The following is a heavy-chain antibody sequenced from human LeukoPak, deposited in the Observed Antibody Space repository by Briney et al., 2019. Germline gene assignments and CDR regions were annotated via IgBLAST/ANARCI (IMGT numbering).Heavy chain of an antibody. D-gene: IGHD2-15*01. CDR1: GYTFTSYA. J-gene: IGHJ6*02. CDR3: ARARPRRASSSHYGMDV. V-gene: IGHV7-4-1*02. Sequence: ASVKVSCKASGYTFTSYAMNWVRQAPGQGLEWMGWINTNTGNPTYAQGFTGRFVFSLDTSVSTAYLQISSLKAEDTAVYYCARARPRRASSSHYGMDVWGQGTTVTVSS. CDR2: INTNTGNP.